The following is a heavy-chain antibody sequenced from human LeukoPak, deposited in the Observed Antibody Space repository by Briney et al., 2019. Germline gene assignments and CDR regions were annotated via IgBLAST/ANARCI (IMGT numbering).Heavy chain of an antibody. Sequence: PGGSLRLSCAAPGFTFSSYWMSWVRQAPGKGLEWVANIKQDGSEKYYVDSVKGRFTISRDNAKNSLYLQMNSLRAEDTAVYYCASIGLSSGWYFAFDIWGQGTMVTVSS. D-gene: IGHD6-19*01. J-gene: IGHJ3*02. CDR3: ASIGLSSGWYFAFDI. CDR1: GFTFSSYW. V-gene: IGHV3-7*01. CDR2: IKQDGSEK.